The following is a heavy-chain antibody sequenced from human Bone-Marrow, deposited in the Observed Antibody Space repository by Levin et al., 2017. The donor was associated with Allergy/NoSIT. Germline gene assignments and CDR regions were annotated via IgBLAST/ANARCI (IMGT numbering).Heavy chain of an antibody. J-gene: IGHJ2*01. Sequence: PSETLSLTCAVYGGSFSGYYWSWIRQPPGKGLEWIGEINHSGSTNYNPSLKSRVTISVDTSKNQFSLKLSSVTAADTAVYYCARGFRKFDLWGRGTLVTVSS. CDR2: INHSGST. CDR3: ARGFRKFDL. CDR1: GGSFSGYY. V-gene: IGHV4-34*01.